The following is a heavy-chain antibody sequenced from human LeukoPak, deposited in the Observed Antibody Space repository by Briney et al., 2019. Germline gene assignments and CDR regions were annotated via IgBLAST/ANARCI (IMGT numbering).Heavy chain of an antibody. Sequence: ASVKVSCKASGYTFTSYDMHWVRRAPGQGLEWMGIINPSGGTTRYAQKFQGRVTMTRDTSISTAYMELSRLRSDDTAVYYCASGGSGSSPFDYWGQGTLVTVSS. D-gene: IGHD3-10*01. CDR3: ASGGSGSSPFDY. J-gene: IGHJ4*02. CDR2: INPSGGTT. V-gene: IGHV1-46*01. CDR1: GYTFTSYD.